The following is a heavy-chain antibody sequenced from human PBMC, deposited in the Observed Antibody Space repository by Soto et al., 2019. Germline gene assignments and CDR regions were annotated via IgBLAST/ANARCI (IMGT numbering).Heavy chain of an antibody. D-gene: IGHD6-6*01. J-gene: IGHJ4*02. Sequence: QLQLRESGSGLVKPSQTLSLTCAVSGGSISSGGYSWSWIRQPPGKGLEWIGYIYHSGSTYYNPSLTSRVTISVDRSKNQFSLKLSSVTAADTAVYYCAGGIAARPLGYWGQGTLVTVSS. CDR3: AGGIAARPLGY. V-gene: IGHV4-30-2*01. CDR1: GGSISSGGYS. CDR2: IYHSGST.